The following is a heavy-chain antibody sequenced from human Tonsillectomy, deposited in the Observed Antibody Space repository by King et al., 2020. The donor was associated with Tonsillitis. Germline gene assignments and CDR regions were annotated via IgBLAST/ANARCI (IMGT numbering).Heavy chain of an antibody. J-gene: IGHJ4*02. Sequence: VQLVESGGGLVQPGGSLRLSCAASGFTFSSYAMSWVRQAPGKGLEWVSVISGSGSSTYYADSVKGRFTISRDNSKNTLYLQMNSLRAEDTALYYCAKRYYYDSSGSDYFDSWGQGTLVTVSS. CDR3: AKRYYYDSSGSDYFDS. V-gene: IGHV3-23*04. CDR2: ISGSGSST. D-gene: IGHD3-22*01. CDR1: GFTFSSYA.